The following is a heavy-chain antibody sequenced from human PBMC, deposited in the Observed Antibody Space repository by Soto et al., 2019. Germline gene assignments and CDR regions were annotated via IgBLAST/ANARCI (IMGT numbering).Heavy chain of an antibody. V-gene: IGHV3-7*04. Sequence: EVQLVESGGGLVQPGGSLRLSCVASGFTFSRYWMSWVRQAPGKGLEWVANIKQDGSEKYYVDSVKGRFTISRDNAKNSLYLKMNGLRAEDTAVYYCARDLAFDAFDIWGQGTMVTVSS. J-gene: IGHJ3*02. CDR2: IKQDGSEK. CDR3: ARDLAFDAFDI. CDR1: GFTFSRYW.